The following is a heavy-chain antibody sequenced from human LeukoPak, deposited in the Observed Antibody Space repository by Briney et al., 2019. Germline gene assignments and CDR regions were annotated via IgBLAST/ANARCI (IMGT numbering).Heavy chain of an antibody. CDR1: GYSISSGYY. CDR2: IYHSGST. J-gene: IGHJ4*02. CDR3: ARVTGYMIEDYFDY. D-gene: IGHD3-22*01. Sequence: SETLSLTCTVSGYSISSGYYWGWIRQAPGKGLEWIGSIYHSGSTYYNPSLKSRVTISVDTSKNQFSLKLSSVTAEDTAIYYCARVTGYMIEDYFDYWGQGTLVTVSS. V-gene: IGHV4-38-2*02.